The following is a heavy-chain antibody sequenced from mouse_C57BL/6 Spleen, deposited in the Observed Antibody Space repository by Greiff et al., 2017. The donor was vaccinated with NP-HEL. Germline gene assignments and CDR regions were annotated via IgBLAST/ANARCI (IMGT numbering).Heavy chain of an antibody. CDR2: IDPSDSYT. Sequence: QVQLQQPGAELVKPGASVKLSCKASGYTFTSYWMQWVKQRPGQGLEWIGEIDPSDSYTNYNQKFKGKATLTVDTSSSTAYMQLSSLTSEDSAVYYCARESGYYAMDYWGQGTSVTVSS. CDR3: ARESGYYAMDY. J-gene: IGHJ4*01. V-gene: IGHV1-50*01. D-gene: IGHD1-3*01. CDR1: GYTFTSYW.